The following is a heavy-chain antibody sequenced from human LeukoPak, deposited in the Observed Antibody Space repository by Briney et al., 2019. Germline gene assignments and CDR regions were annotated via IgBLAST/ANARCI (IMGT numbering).Heavy chain of an antibody. V-gene: IGHV3-23*01. J-gene: IGHJ6*03. CDR2: ISGSGGST. D-gene: IGHD1-1*01. CDR1: GFTFSDYY. CDR3: AKEGTTGTTKYYYYYYMDV. Sequence: GGSLRLSCAAPGFTFSDYYMSWIRQAPGKGLEWVSAISGSGGSTYYADSVKGRFTISRDNSKNTLYLQMNSLRAEDTAVYYCAKEGTTGTTKYYYYYYMDVWGKGTTVTVSS.